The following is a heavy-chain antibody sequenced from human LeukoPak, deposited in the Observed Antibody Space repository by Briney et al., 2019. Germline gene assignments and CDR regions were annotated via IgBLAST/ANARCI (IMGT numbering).Heavy chain of an antibody. J-gene: IGHJ4*02. CDR3: AKDINGYSSGWHEF. V-gene: IGHV3-9*01. CDR2: ISWNSGTI. D-gene: IGHD6-19*01. Sequence: GGSLRLSCEGSGFTFDDFGMHWVRQAPGKGLEWVSGISWNSGTIGYADSVKGRFTISRDNAKNSLYLQMNSLRAEDTALYYCAKDINGYSSGWHEFWGQGTLVTVSS. CDR1: GFTFDDFG.